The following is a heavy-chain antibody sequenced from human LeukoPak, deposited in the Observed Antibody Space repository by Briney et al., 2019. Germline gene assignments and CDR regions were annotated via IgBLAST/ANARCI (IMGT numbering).Heavy chain of an antibody. CDR1: GFTFSSYS. D-gene: IGHD2-2*01. CDR2: ISSSSSYI. Sequence: GGSLRLSCAAYGFTFSSYSMNWVRQAPGKGLEWVSSISSSSSYIYYADSVKGRFTISIDNSKNSLYLQMNSLRAEDTAVYYCAGVPAASWGYYYYMDVWGKRTTVTVSS. V-gene: IGHV3-21*01. J-gene: IGHJ6*03. CDR3: AGVPAASWGYYYYMDV.